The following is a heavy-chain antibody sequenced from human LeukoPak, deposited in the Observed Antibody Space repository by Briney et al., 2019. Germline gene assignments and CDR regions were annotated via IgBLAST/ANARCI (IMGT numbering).Heavy chain of an antibody. CDR2: ISGSSGIT. CDR3: AKWGDTALVTYYYYGMDV. CDR1: GFTFDTYA. D-gene: IGHD5-18*01. Sequence: PGGSLRLSCAASGFTFDTYAMNWVRQAPGKGLEWVSVISGSSGITYYADSVKGRFTISRDNSKNTLYLQMNSLRAEDTAVYYCAKWGDTALVTYYYYGMDVWGQGTTVTVSS. J-gene: IGHJ6*02. V-gene: IGHV3-23*01.